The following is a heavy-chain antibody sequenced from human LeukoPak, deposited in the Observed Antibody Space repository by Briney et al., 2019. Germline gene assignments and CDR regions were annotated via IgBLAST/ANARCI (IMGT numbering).Heavy chain of an antibody. CDR1: GFTFSDAW. Sequence: GGSLRLSCAASGFTFSDAWMSWVRQAPGKGLEWVGHIKSKTNGGTTDYAAPVKGRFTISRDDSKNTLYLQMNILKIDDTAVYHCATEFFQNGYNYWGQGTLVTVSS. D-gene: IGHD3-22*01. V-gene: IGHV3-15*01. CDR2: IKSKTNGGTT. J-gene: IGHJ4*02. CDR3: ATEFFQNGYNY.